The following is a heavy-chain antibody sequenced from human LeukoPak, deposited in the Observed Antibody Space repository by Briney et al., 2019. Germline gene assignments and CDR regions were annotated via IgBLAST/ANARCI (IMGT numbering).Heavy chain of an antibody. Sequence: PGGSLRLSCAASGFIFSDFDMNWVRQAPGKGLEWVSAISHSGRSTYYADSVKGRFTISRDNSKNTLYLEMNSLRADDTAVYYCAKAVAVALDYWGQGTLVTVSS. CDR1: GFIFSDFD. J-gene: IGHJ4*02. V-gene: IGHV3-23*01. CDR2: ISHSGRST. D-gene: IGHD6-19*01. CDR3: AKAVAVALDY.